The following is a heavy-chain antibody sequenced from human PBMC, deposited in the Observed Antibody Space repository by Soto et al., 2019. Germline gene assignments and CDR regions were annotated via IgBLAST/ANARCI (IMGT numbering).Heavy chain of an antibody. V-gene: IGHV4-30-4*01. D-gene: IGHD3-22*01. CDR3: ARALDDSSGYYGGLGY. CDR1: GASISSGDYY. J-gene: IGHJ4*02. CDR2: IYYTGST. Sequence: VQLQESGPGLVKPSQTLSLTCTVSGASISSGDYYWSWIRQPPGKGLEWIGYIYYTGSTYYNPSLKSRLTISVDTSTNQLSLKLTSLTAADTAVYYCARALDDSSGYYGGLGYWGQGTLVTVSS.